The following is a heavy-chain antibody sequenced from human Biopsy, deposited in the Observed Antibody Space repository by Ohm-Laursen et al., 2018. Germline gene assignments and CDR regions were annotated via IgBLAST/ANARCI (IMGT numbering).Heavy chain of an antibody. CDR2: MIPSRGKT. D-gene: IGHD6-6*01. Sequence: ASVKVSCKASGYSFSTYDVNWVRQARGQGLEWMGWMIPSRGKTGYAQRIQGRVTLTMNTSISRAYMELSGLRSEDTAVYFCARGYSRRVSIFEASIYWFDTWGQGTLVTVSS. CDR1: GYSFSTYD. V-gene: IGHV1-8*01. J-gene: IGHJ5*02. CDR3: ARGYSRRVSIFEASIYWFDT.